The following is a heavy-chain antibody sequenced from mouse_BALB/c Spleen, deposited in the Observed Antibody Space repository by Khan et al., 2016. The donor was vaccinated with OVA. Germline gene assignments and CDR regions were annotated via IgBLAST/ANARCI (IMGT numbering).Heavy chain of an antibody. Sequence: QVQLKQSGPELVRPGVSVKISCKGSGYTFTDYAMYWVKQSHAKSLEWIGLISTYSGNTNYNQMFKGKATMTVDKTSSTAYMELARSTSEDSAICYCATPAYDGYYDYWGQGTTLTVSS. CDR2: ISTYSGNT. CDR3: ATPAYDGYYDY. CDR1: GYTFTDYA. D-gene: IGHD2-3*01. J-gene: IGHJ2*01. V-gene: IGHV1S137*01.